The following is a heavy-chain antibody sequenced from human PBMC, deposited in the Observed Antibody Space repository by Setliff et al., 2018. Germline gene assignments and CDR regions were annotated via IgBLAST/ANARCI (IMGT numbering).Heavy chain of an antibody. V-gene: IGHV3-30*02. J-gene: IGHJ3*02. Sequence: GGSLRLSCAASGFTFNSYGMHWVRQAPGKGLEWVAFIRSDGSNKYYADSVKGRFTISRDNSKNMLYLQMNSLRAEDTAMFYCAKNGRQWLGDAFDIWGQGTMVTVSS. CDR3: AKNGRQWLGDAFDI. D-gene: IGHD6-19*01. CDR1: GFTFNSYG. CDR2: IRSDGSNK.